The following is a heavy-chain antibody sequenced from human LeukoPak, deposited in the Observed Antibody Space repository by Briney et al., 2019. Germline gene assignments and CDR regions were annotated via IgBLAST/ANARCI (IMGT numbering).Heavy chain of an antibody. Sequence: QPGRSLRLSCAASGFTFSSYAMRWVRQAPGKGLEWVAVISYDGSNKYYADSVKGRFTISRDNSKNTLYLQMNSLRAEDTAVYYCARAPRGVLDAFDIWGQGTMVTVSS. J-gene: IGHJ3*02. V-gene: IGHV3-30*04. CDR1: GFTFSSYA. CDR2: ISYDGSNK. D-gene: IGHD3-16*01. CDR3: ARAPRGVLDAFDI.